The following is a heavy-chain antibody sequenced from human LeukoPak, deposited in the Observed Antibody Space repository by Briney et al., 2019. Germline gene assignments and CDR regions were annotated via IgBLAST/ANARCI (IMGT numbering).Heavy chain of an antibody. CDR1: GYTFTHYY. CDR3: ARALPMFRGLTSLDY. J-gene: IGHJ4*02. CDR2: INPNSGGT. V-gene: IGHV1-2*02. D-gene: IGHD3-10*01. Sequence: GASVKVSCKASGYTFTHYYTHWVRQAPGQGLEWMGWINPNSGGTNYAQKFQGRVTMTRGTSISTAYMELSSLRSDDTAVYYCARALPMFRGLTSLDYWGQGTLVIVSS.